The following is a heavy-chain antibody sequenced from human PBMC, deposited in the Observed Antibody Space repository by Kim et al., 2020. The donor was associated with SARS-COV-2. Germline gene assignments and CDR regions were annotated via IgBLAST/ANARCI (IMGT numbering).Heavy chain of an antibody. CDR3: ALQSGYGISSWYSVGYYYYGMDV. D-gene: IGHD6-13*01. V-gene: IGHV3-74*01. Sequence: GGSLRLSCAASGFTFSSYWMHWVRQAPGKGLVWVSRINSDGSSTSYADSVKGRFTISRDNAKNTLYLQMNSLRAEDTAVYYCALQSGYGISSWYSVGYYYYGMDVWGQGTTVTVSS. J-gene: IGHJ6*02. CDR1: GFTFSSYW. CDR2: INSDGSST.